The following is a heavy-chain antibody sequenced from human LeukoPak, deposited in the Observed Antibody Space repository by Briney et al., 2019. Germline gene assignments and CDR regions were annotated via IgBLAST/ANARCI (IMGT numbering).Heavy chain of an antibody. CDR2: IYYSGST. CDR1: GGSISSYY. D-gene: IGHD3-3*01. J-gene: IGHJ1*01. V-gene: IGHV4-59*01. Sequence: PSETLSLTCTVSGGSISSYYWSWIRQPPGKGLEWVGYIYYSGSTNDNPSLKSRVTISVDTSKNQFSLKLSSVTAADTAVYYCARGPSYYDFWSGYYEYFQHWGQGTLVTVSS. CDR3: ARGPSYYDFWSGYYEYFQH.